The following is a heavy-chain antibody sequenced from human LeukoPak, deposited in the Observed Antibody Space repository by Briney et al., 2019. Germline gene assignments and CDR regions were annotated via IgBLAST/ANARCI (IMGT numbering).Heavy chain of an antibody. CDR3: ARGGDIVVVPAACEY. CDR2: IIPIFGTA. CDR1: GGTFSSYA. Sequence: SVKVSCKASGGTFSSYAISWVRQAPGQGLEWMGGIIPIFGTANYAQKFQGRVTITTDESTSTAYMELSSLRSEDTAVYYCARGGDIVVVPAACEYWGQGTLVTVSS. D-gene: IGHD2-2*01. J-gene: IGHJ4*02. V-gene: IGHV1-69*05.